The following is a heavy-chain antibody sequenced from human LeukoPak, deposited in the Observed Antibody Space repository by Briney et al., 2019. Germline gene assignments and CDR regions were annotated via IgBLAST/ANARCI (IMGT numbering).Heavy chain of an antibody. CDR1: GFTFSSYA. CDR3: AKGKVVPATIYDY. V-gene: IGHV3-23*01. Sequence: GGSLRLSCAASGFTFSSYAMSWVRQAPGKGLEWVSGFSGGGGSPDYADSVKGRFTISRDNSKNTLYLQMNSLRAEDTAIYYCAKGKVVPATIYDYWGQGTLVTVSS. D-gene: IGHD2-2*02. CDR2: FSGGGGSP. J-gene: IGHJ4*02.